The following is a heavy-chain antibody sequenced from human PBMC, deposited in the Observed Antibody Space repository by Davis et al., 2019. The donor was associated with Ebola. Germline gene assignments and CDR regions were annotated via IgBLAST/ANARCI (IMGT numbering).Heavy chain of an antibody. CDR1: GFTFSNFG. Sequence: GESLKISCAATGFTFSNFGMHWVRQAPGKGLEWVTFIRYDGSNQYYVDSVKGRFTISRDNSKNTMYLQMNRLRVEDTAVYYCAKDLDYGGNSNAFDIWGQGTMVSVSS. V-gene: IGHV3-30*02. CDR2: IRYDGSNQ. CDR3: AKDLDYGGNSNAFDI. D-gene: IGHD4-23*01. J-gene: IGHJ3*02.